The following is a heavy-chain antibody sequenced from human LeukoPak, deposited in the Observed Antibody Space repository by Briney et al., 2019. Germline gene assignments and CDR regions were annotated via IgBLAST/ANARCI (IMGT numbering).Heavy chain of an antibody. V-gene: IGHV4-59*12. Sequence: PSGTLSLTCTVSGGSISSYYWSRIRQPPGKGLEWIGYIYYSGSTNYNPSLKSRVTISVDTSKNQFSLKLSSVTAADTAVYYCARAVLTDYGDYDGFDYWGQGTLVTVSS. J-gene: IGHJ4*02. CDR2: IYYSGST. CDR1: GGSISSYY. CDR3: ARAVLTDYGDYDGFDY. D-gene: IGHD4-17*01.